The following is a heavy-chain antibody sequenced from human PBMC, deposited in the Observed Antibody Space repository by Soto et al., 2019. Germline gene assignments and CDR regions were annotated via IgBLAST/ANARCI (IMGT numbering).Heavy chain of an antibody. V-gene: IGHV4-39*01. CDR2: IYYSGST. CDR3: ARQRPTRGWFDP. D-gene: IGHD4-17*01. Sequence: PSETLSLTCTVSGGSISSSSYYWGWIRQPPGKGLEWIGSIYYSGSTYYNPSLKSRVTISVDTSKNQFSLKLSSVTAADTAVYYCARQRPTRGWFDPWGQGTLVTVSS. CDR1: GGSISSSSYY. J-gene: IGHJ5*02.